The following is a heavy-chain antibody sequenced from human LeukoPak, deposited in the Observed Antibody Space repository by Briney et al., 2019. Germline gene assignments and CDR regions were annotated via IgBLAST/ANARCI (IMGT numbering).Heavy chain of an antibody. CDR2: ISGSGGST. CDR3: AAAGTFISYFDY. Sequence: GGSPRLSCAASGFTFSSYAMSWVRQAPGKGLEWVSAISGSGGSTYYADSVKGRFTISRDNSKNTLYLQMNSLRAEDTAVYYCAAAGTFISYFDYWGQGTLVTVSS. D-gene: IGHD6-13*01. V-gene: IGHV3-23*01. J-gene: IGHJ4*02. CDR1: GFTFSSYA.